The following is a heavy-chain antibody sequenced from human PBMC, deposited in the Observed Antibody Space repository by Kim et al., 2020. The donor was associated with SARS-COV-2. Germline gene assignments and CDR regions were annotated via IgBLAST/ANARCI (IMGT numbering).Heavy chain of an antibody. J-gene: IGHJ4*02. V-gene: IGHV6-1*01. CDR3: ARATGYFDY. CDR2: AYYKSKWNY. CDR1: GDSVSTKSAA. Sequence: SQTLSLTCAISGDSVSTKSAAWNWIRQSPSRGLEWLGRAYYKSKWNYDYAVSVKSRITINPDTSKNQFSLQLNSVTPEDTAVYYCARATGYFDYWGQGTLVTVSS.